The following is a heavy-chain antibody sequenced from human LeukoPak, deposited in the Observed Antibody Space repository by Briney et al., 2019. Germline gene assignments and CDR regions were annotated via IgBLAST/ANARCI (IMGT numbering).Heavy chain of an antibody. V-gene: IGHV4-61*02. CDR3: ARDLWGSGYVTFDY. CDR2: IYTSGST. D-gene: IGHD5-12*01. Sequence: SQTLSLTCTVSGGSISSGDYYWSWIRQPAGKGLEWIGRIYTSGSTNYNPSLKSRVTMSVDTSKNQFSLKLSSVTAADTAVYYCARDLWGSGYVTFDYWGQGTLVTVSS. J-gene: IGHJ4*02. CDR1: GGSISSGDYY.